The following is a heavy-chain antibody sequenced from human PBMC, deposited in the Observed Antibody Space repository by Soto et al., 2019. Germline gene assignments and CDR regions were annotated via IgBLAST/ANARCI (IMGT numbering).Heavy chain of an antibody. CDR3: AIHPPIEVAGPDY. V-gene: IGHV4-39*02. Sequence: SETLSLTCSVSGGSISGSPYHWGWIRQPPGKGLEWIGSIDDSGKVYYNPSLTGRATLFVDTSRNRFSLNLDSVTAADTAVYYRAIHPPIEVAGPDYSGQGTLVTVPS. J-gene: IGHJ4*02. CDR2: IDDSGKV. D-gene: IGHD6-19*01. CDR1: GGSISGSPYH.